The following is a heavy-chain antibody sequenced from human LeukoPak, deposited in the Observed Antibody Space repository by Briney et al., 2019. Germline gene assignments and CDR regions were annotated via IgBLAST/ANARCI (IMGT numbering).Heavy chain of an antibody. J-gene: IGHJ4*02. V-gene: IGHV3-21*01. CDR1: GFTFSSYS. CDR3: ARVLSVGGYSSGPTDY. Sequence: GGSLRLSCAASGFTFSSYSINRVHQAPGKGLEWVSSITSGSSSIYYAGSVKGRFTISRDNAKNSLYLQMNSLRAEDTAVYYCARVLSVGGYSSGPTDYWGQGTLVTVSS. D-gene: IGHD5-18*01. CDR2: ITSGSSSI.